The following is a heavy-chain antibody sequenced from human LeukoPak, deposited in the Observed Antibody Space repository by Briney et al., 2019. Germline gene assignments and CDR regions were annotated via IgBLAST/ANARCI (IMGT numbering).Heavy chain of an antibody. J-gene: IGHJ3*02. D-gene: IGHD2-15*01. CDR2: ISSGSSYI. CDR3: ARETYCSGGSCYKGNAFDI. V-gene: IGHV3-21*01. CDR1: GITFSRYG. Sequence: GGSLRLSCAASGITFSRYGMHWVRQAPGKGLEWVSSISSGSSYIYYADSVKGRFTISRGNAKNSLYLQMNSLRADDTAVYYCARETYCSGGSCYKGNAFDIWGQGTMVTVSS.